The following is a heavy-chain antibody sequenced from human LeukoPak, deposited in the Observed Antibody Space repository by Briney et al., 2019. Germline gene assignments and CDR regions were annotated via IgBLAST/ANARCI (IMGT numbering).Heavy chain of an antibody. CDR1: GFTFSTYW. V-gene: IGHV3-7*03. CDR3: ARDLSDSGYYMDV. Sequence: GGSLRLSCAASGFTFSTYWMTWVRQAPGKGLEWVANIKQDGSEKYFVDSVKGRFTISRDNANNSLYLQMNSLKTEDTAVYYCARDLSDSGYYMDVWGKGTTVTVSS. J-gene: IGHJ6*03. D-gene: IGHD2-15*01. CDR2: IKQDGSEK.